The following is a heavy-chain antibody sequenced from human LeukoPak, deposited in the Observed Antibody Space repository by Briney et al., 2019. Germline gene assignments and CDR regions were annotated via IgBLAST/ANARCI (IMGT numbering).Heavy chain of an antibody. CDR1: GYTFTSYA. V-gene: IGHV1-3*01. CDR3: ARDSMVSTTSFDY. J-gene: IGHJ4*02. CDR2: INAGNGNT. D-gene: IGHD2/OR15-2a*01. Sequence: GASVKVFCKASGYTFTSYAMHWVRQAPGQRLEWMGWINAGNGNTKYSQEFQGRVTITRDTSASTAYMELSSLRSDDTAVYYCARDSMVSTTSFDYWGQGTLVTVSS.